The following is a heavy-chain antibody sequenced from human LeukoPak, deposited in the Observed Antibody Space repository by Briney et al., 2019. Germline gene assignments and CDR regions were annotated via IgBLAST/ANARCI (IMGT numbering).Heavy chain of an antibody. V-gene: IGHV1-18*01. J-gene: IGHJ4*02. CDR3: ARDPQRVPGAAIWY. CDR2: ISGDNGNT. Sequence: ASVKVSCKASGYTFTSYGISWVRQAPGQGLEWMGWISGDNGNTNSAQKFQGRVTMTTDTSTTTAHMELRSLTSDDTAVYYCARDPQRVPGAAIWYWCQGTLVTVSS. CDR1: GYTFTSYG. D-gene: IGHD2-2*01.